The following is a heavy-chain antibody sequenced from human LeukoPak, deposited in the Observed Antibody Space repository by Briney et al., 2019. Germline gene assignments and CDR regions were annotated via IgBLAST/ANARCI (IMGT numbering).Heavy chain of an antibody. CDR2: ICVTDDNT. V-gene: IGHV3-23*01. CDR1: GFTFSSYA. CDR3: ARAGYDFWSGYSYFDY. D-gene: IGHD3-3*01. J-gene: IGHJ4*02. Sequence: GGSLRLSCAASGFTFSSYAMTWVRQAPGEGLEWVSVICVTDDNTYYADSVKGRFTISRDNSKNTLYLQMNSLRAEDTAVYYCARAGYDFWSGYSYFDYWGQGTLVTVSS.